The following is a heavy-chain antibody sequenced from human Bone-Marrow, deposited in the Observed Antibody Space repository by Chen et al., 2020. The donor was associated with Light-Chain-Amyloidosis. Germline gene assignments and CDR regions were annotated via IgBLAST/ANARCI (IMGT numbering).Heavy chain of an antibody. CDR3: ARRGSTGTAVDY. J-gene: IGHJ4*02. CDR1: GFTFSDYW. V-gene: IGHV3-74*02. Sequence: EVQLVESGGGVVRPGGSLRLSCAASGFTFSDYWMHWVRQAPGKGLVWVSHIHGDASGVSYADSVKGRFTISRDNARNTLYLQMNSLRAEDTAVYYCARRGSTGTAVDYWGQGTLVTVSS. D-gene: IGHD4-4*01. CDR2: IHGDASGV.